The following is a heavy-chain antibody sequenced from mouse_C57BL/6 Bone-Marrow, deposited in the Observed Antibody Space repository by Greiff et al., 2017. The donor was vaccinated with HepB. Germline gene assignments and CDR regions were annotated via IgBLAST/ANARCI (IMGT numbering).Heavy chain of an antibody. J-gene: IGHJ2*01. CDR2: KSYSGST. Sequence: DVKLVESGPGMVKPSQSLSLTCTVSGYSFTSGYDWHWIRHSPGNKLEWMGYKSYSGSTNYNPSLKSRITITQDTSKNQFFLKMNSVTTEDTATYYCARGYYGGRQYYFDYWGQGTTLTVSS. CDR1: GYSFTSGYD. D-gene: IGHD1-1*01. CDR3: ARGYYGGRQYYFDY. V-gene: IGHV3-1*01.